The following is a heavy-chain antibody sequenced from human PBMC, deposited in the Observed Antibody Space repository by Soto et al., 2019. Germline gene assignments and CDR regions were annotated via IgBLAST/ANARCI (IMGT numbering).Heavy chain of an antibody. D-gene: IGHD3-3*01. CDR2: ISGSGGST. Sequence: PGGSLRLSCAASGFTFSSYAMSWVRQAPGKGLEWVSAISGSGGSTYYADSVKGRFTISRDNSKNTLYLQMNSLRAEDTAVYYCAKVGLEWLSPDLYYYYGMDVWGQGTTVTVSS. V-gene: IGHV3-23*01. CDR3: AKVGLEWLSPDLYYYYGMDV. J-gene: IGHJ6*02. CDR1: GFTFSSYA.